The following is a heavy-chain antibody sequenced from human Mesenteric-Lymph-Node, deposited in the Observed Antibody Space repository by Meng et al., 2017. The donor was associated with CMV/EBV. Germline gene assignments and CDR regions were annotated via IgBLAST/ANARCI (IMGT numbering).Heavy chain of an antibody. V-gene: IGHV3-30*02. J-gene: IGHJ4*02. CDR3: ARPLDIAVIDY. CDR2: IRYDRSNR. Sequence: GGSLRLSCAASGFTFSSFGMHWVRQAPGKGLEWVAFIRYDRSNRYYADSVKGRFTISRDNSKNTLYLQMNSLRAEDTAVYYCARPLDIAVIDYWGQGTLVTVSS. CDR1: GFTFSSFG. D-gene: IGHD6-19*01.